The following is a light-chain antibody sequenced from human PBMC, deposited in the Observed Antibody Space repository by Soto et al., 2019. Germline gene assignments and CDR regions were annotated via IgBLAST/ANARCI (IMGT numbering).Light chain of an antibody. Sequence: QSALTQPPSASGSPGQSVAISCTGTSSDVSGYNYVSWYQQHPGKAPKLMIYEVNKRPSGVPDRFSGSKSGNTVSLTVSGLQAEDEADYYCSSYAGSSNVFGTGTKVTVL. J-gene: IGLJ1*01. CDR1: SSDVSGYNY. V-gene: IGLV2-8*01. CDR3: SSYAGSSNV. CDR2: EVN.